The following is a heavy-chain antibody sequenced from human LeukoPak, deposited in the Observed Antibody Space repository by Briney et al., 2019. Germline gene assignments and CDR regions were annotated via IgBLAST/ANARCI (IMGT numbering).Heavy chain of an antibody. V-gene: IGHV4-4*07. Sequence: PSETLSLTCTVSGGSISSYYWSWIRQPAGKGLEWIGRIYTSGSTNYNPSLKSRVTISVDTSKNQFSLKLSSVTAADTAVYYCARQGRSSSGYYVFFDYWGQGTLVTVSS. CDR3: ARQGRSSSGYYVFFDY. D-gene: IGHD3-3*01. CDR2: IYTSGST. CDR1: GGSISSYY. J-gene: IGHJ4*02.